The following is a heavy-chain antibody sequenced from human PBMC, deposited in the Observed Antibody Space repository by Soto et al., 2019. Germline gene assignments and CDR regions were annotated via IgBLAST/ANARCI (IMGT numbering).Heavy chain of an antibody. CDR2: ISGSGGST. Sequence: GGSLRLSCAASGFTFSSYAMSWVRQAPGKGLEWVSAISGSGGSTYYADSVKGRFTISRDNSKNTLYLQMNSLRAEDTAVYYCAKGGTGYSSRWYVAHWFDPWAQRTLVTVSS. CDR1: GFTFSSYA. CDR3: AKGGTGYSSRWYVAHWFDP. J-gene: IGHJ5*02. D-gene: IGHD6-13*01. V-gene: IGHV3-23*01.